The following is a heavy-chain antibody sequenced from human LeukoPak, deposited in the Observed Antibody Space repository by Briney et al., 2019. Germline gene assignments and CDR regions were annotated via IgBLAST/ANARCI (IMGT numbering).Heavy chain of an antibody. D-gene: IGHD4/OR15-4a*01. CDR3: ARRAGAYSHPYDY. CDR1: GFTFSSYA. CDR2: ISNNGGST. J-gene: IGHJ4*02. Sequence: GGSLRLSCAASGFTFSSYAMDWVRQAPGKGLEYVSAISNNGGSTYYADSVKGRFTISRDNSKNTLYLQMNSLRAEDTAVYYCARRAGAYSHPYDYWGQGTLVTVSS. V-gene: IGHV3-64*02.